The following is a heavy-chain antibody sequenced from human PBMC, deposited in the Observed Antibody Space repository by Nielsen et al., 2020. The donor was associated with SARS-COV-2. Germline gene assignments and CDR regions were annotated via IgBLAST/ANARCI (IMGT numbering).Heavy chain of an antibody. V-gene: IGHV3-53*01. CDR2: IYSGGRI. CDR3: ARDSGLKYFQH. J-gene: IGHJ1*01. CDR1: GFTVSSNY. Sequence: GESLKISCAAPGFTVSSNYMSWVRQAPGKGLEWVSVIYSGGRIYYADSVKGRFTISRDNSKNTLYLQMSSLRAEDTAVYYCARDSGLKYFQHWGQGTLVTVSS. D-gene: IGHD1-14*01.